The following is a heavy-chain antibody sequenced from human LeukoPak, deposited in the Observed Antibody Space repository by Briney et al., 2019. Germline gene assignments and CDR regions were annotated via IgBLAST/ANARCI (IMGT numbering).Heavy chain of an antibody. J-gene: IGHJ3*02. CDR2: ISKTGSRT. CDR3: AKALVIGSAFDI. D-gene: IGHD2-21*01. V-gene: IGHV3-23*01. CDR1: GFTFSSYD. Sequence: GGSLRLSCAASGFTFSSYDMSWVRQAPGKGLEWVSAISKTGSRTYYADSVRGLFTISRDNSENTLTLQMNSLRAEDAAVYHCAKALVIGSAFDIWGQGTVVTVSS.